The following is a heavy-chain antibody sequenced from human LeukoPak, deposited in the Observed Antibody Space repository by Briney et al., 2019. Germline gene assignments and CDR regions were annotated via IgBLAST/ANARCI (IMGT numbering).Heavy chain of an antibody. J-gene: IGHJ4*02. V-gene: IGHV1-69*01. Sequence: SVTVSCKASGGTFSSYAISWVRQAPGQGLEWMGGIIPIFGTANYAQKFQGRVTITADESTSTAYMELSSLRSEDTAVYYCARVPSRYCSGGSCYDYWGQGTLVTVSS. CDR3: ARVPSRYCSGGSCYDY. D-gene: IGHD2-15*01. CDR1: GGTFSSYA. CDR2: IIPIFGTA.